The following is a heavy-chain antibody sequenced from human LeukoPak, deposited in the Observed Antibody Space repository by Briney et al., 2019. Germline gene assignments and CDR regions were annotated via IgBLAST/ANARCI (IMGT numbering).Heavy chain of an antibody. Sequence: PGGSLRLSCATSGFTFSSYSMNWVRQAPGKGLEWVSCISSSSSYIYYTDSVKGRFTISRDNSKNTLYLQMNSLRAEDTAVYYCAKRPTPTYCSSTSCYPGSYYYYYGMDVWGQGTTVTVSS. D-gene: IGHD2-2*01. CDR1: GFTFSSYS. CDR3: AKRPTPTYCSSTSCYPGSYYYYYGMDV. V-gene: IGHV3-21*04. J-gene: IGHJ6*02. CDR2: ISSSSSYI.